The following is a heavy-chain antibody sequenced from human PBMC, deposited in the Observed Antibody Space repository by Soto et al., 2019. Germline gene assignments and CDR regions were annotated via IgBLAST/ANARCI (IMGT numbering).Heavy chain of an antibody. CDR2: INPNSGGT. J-gene: IGHJ4*02. V-gene: IGHV1-2*04. CDR3: ARGSYFWSGYYAYYFDY. CDR1: GYTFTGYY. D-gene: IGHD3-3*01. Sequence: ASVKVSCKASGYTFTGYYMHWVRQAPGQGLEWMGWINPNSGGTNYAQKFQGWVTMTRDTSISTAYMELSRLRSDDTAVYYCARGSYFWSGYYAYYFDYWGQGSLVTVSS.